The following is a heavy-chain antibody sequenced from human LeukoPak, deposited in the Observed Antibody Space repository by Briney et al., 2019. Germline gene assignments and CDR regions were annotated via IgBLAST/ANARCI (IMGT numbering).Heavy chain of an antibody. Sequence: GGSLRLSCAASGFTFSGYDMHWVRHSTGKGLEWVSGIGIAGDTYYLGSVKGRFTISRQNAMNSLFLQMNNLRAGDTAVYYCVRGGELRSGWFDLWGRGNLASVSS. J-gene: IGHJ2*01. V-gene: IGHV3-13*01. CDR1: GFTFSGYD. CDR3: VRGGELRSGWFDL. CDR2: IGIAGDT. D-gene: IGHD3-9*01.